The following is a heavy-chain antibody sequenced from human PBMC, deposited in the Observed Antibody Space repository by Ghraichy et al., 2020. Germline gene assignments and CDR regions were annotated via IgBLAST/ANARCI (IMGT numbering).Heavy chain of an antibody. Sequence: GGSLRLSCAGYEFTFSNFWMTWVRQAPGKGLEWVANLNEDGGDKHYVDSVKGRFTISRNNAKSSLYLQMNSLRAEDTAVYYCVRDWNGDGDYWGQGTLVTVSS. V-gene: IGHV3-7*03. CDR3: VRDWNGDGDY. CDR1: EFTFSNFW. CDR2: LNEDGGDK. J-gene: IGHJ4*02. D-gene: IGHD2-21*02.